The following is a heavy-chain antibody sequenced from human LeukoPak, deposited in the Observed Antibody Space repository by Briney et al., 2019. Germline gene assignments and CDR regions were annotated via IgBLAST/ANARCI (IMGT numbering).Heavy chain of an antibody. CDR3: ARTPYYYDSSGYYLRQNCDY. D-gene: IGHD3-22*01. Sequence: PSETLSLTCPVCGGSISSDLWSWIRQPPGKELDGIGYIYYSGSTNYKPSLKSRVTIPVDTSKNQFSLKLSSVTAADTAVYYCARTPYYYDSSGYYLRQNCDYWGQGTLVSVSS. CDR1: GGSISSDL. J-gene: IGHJ4*02. CDR2: IYYSGST. V-gene: IGHV4-59*08.